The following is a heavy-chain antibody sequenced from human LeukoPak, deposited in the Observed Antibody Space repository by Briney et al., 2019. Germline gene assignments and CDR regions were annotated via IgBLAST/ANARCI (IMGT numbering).Heavy chain of an antibody. CDR1: GGSISSGSYY. CDR2: IYTSGST. V-gene: IGHV4-61*02. D-gene: IGHD1-1*01. J-gene: IGHJ4*02. Sequence: PSETLSLTCTVSGGSISSGSYYWSWIRQPAGKGLEWIGRIYTSGSTNYNPSLKSRVTISVDTSKNQFSLKLSSVTAADTAVYYCARKREEFDYWGQGTLVTVSS. CDR3: ARKREEFDY.